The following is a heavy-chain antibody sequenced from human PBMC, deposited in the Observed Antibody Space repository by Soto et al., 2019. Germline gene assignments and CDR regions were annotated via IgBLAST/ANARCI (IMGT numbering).Heavy chain of an antibody. Sequence: QVQLVPSGAAVKKPGASVKVSCKASGYTFTGYYMHWVRQAPGQGLEWMGWINPNSGGTNYAQKFQGWFTMTRDTSISTAYMELSRLRSDDTAVYYCARERSYYDSSGSVYYYGMDVWGQGTTVTVSS. CDR2: INPNSGGT. J-gene: IGHJ6*02. V-gene: IGHV1-2*04. CDR1: GYTFTGYY. D-gene: IGHD3-22*01. CDR3: ARERSYYDSSGSVYYYGMDV.